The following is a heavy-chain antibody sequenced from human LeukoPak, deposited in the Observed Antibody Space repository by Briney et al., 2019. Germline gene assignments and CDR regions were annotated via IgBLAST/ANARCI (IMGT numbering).Heavy chain of an antibody. D-gene: IGHD4-17*01. CDR1: GFTFSNAW. CDR3: TIPDYGAAFDI. V-gene: IGHV3-15*01. Sequence: GSLRLSCAASGFTFSNAWMSWVRQAPGKGLEWVGRIKSKTDGGTTDYAAPVKGRFTISRDDSKNTLYLQMNSLKTEDTAVYYCTIPDYGAAFDIWGQGTMVTVSS. J-gene: IGHJ3*02. CDR2: IKSKTDGGTT.